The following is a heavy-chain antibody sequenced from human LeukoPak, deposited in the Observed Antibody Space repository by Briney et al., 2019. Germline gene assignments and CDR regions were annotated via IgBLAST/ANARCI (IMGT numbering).Heavy chain of an antibody. D-gene: IGHD3-3*01. CDR2: ISGNGGST. J-gene: IGHJ4*02. Sequence: PGGSLRLSCAASGFTFSSYAMSWVRQAPGKGLEWVSAISGNGGSTYYADSVKGRFTISRDNSKNTLYLQMNSLRAEDTAVYYCAKGGVVIIRHYFDYWGQGTLVTVSS. CDR3: AKGGVVIIRHYFDY. V-gene: IGHV3-23*01. CDR1: GFTFSSYA.